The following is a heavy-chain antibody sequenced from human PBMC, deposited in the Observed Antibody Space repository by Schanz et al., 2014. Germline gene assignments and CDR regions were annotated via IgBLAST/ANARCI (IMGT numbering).Heavy chain of an antibody. CDR3: ARGRSVATIAPYTWFDP. CDR1: GGSISSATYY. V-gene: IGHV4-61*02. CDR2: IYSRGSS. Sequence: QVQLQESGPGLVKPSQTLSLTCTVSGGSISSATYYWSWVRQPAGKGLEWIGRIYSRGSSTYNPSLKSRVTIPIDPSNNQPPRTLTSVTAADTAVYYCARGRSVATIAPYTWFDPWGQGTLVTVSS. J-gene: IGHJ5*02. D-gene: IGHD5-12*01.